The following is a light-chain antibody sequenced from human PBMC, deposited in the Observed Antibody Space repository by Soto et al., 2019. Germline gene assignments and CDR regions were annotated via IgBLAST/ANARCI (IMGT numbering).Light chain of an antibody. CDR3: QHYNSYSEA. J-gene: IGKJ1*01. CDR1: QTISSW. Sequence: DIQMTESPSTLSGSVGDRVNIPSRASQTISSWLAWSQQKPGKAPKLLIYKASTLKSGVPSRFSGSGSGTEFTLTISSLQPDDFATYYCQHYNSYSEAFGQGTKVDIK. CDR2: KAS. V-gene: IGKV1-5*03.